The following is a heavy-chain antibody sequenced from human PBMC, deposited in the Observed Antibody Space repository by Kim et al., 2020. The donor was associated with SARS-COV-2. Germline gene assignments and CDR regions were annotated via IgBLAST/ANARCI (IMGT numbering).Heavy chain of an antibody. CDR2: IYYSGST. CDR3: ARDSEELWPIFDY. Sequence: SETLSLTCTVSGGSISSGGYYWSWIRQHPGKGLEWIGYIYYSGSTYYNPSLKSRVTISVDTSKNQFSLKLSSVTAADTAVYYCARDSEELWPIFDYWGQGTLVTVSS. V-gene: IGHV4-31*03. CDR1: GGSISSGGYY. J-gene: IGHJ4*02. D-gene: IGHD3-16*01.